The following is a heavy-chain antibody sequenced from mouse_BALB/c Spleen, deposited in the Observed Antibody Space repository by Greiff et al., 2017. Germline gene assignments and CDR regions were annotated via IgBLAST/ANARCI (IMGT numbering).Heavy chain of an antibody. D-gene: IGHD1-1*01. CDR1: GFNIKDYY. Sequence: VQLQQSGAELVRSGASVKLSCTASGFNIKDYYMHWVKQRPEQGLEWIGWIDPENGDTEYAPKFQGKATMTADTSSNTAYLQLSSLTSEDTAVYYCKFITTEEGGWFAYWGQGTLVTVSA. CDR2: IDPENGDT. CDR3: KFITTEEGGWFAY. V-gene: IGHV14-4*02. J-gene: IGHJ3*01.